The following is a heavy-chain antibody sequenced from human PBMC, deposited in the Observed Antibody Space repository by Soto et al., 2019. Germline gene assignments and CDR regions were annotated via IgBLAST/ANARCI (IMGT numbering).Heavy chain of an antibody. CDR1: GFTFTRYS. V-gene: IGHV3-21*06. CDR3: ARESEDLTSNFDY. CDR2: ISSTTNYI. Sequence: GGSLRLSCAASGFTFTRYSMNWVRQAPGKGLEWVSSISSTTNYIYYADSMKGRFTVSRDNAKNSVYLEMNSLSAEDTAVYYCARESEDLTSNFDYWGQGTLVTVS. J-gene: IGHJ4*02.